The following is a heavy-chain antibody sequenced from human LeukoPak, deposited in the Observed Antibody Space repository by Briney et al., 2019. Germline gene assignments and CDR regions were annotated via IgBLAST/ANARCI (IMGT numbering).Heavy chain of an antibody. V-gene: IGHV4-38-2*02. D-gene: IGHD5-24*01. CDR2: IYHSGST. J-gene: IGHJ4*02. CDR1: GHSISSGYY. Sequence: PSETLSLTCTVSGHSISSGYYWGWIRQPPGKGLEWIGSIYHSGSTYYNPSLKSRVTISVDTSKNQFSLKLSSVTAADTAVYYCARVLRDGYNSWYFDYWGQGTLVTVSS. CDR3: ARVLRDGYNSWYFDY.